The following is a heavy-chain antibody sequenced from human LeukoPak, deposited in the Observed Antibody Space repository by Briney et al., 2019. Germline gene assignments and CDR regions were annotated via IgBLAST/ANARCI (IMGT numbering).Heavy chain of an antibody. Sequence: PGGSLRLSCAASGFSLSSYWMTWVRQAPGKGLEWVANIKQDGSEKNYVDSVKGRFTISRDNAKNSLYLQMNSLRAEDTAVYYCARARYSGYEYNWFDPWGQGTLVTVSS. D-gene: IGHD5-12*01. CDR1: GFSLSSYW. V-gene: IGHV3-7*01. CDR3: ARARYSGYEYNWFDP. CDR2: IKQDGSEK. J-gene: IGHJ5*02.